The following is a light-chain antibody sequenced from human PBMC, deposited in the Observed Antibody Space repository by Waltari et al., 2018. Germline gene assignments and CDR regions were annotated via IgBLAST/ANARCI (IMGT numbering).Light chain of an antibody. J-gene: IGKJ4*01. CDR1: QIVATY. CDR3: QQRRNWPLT. Sequence: SWRASQIVATYLAWSHQRPGQSPRLLIYDASYRATGIPARFSGSGSETDFTLTISSLQPEDFAVYYCQQRRNWPLTFGGGTRVQI. V-gene: IGKV3-11*01. CDR2: DAS.